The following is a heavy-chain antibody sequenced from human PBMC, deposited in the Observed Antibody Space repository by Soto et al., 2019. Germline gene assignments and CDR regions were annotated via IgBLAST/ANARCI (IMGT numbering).Heavy chain of an antibody. Sequence: QVQLVQSGAEVKRPGASVKVSCKASGYTFTSYYMHWVRQAPGQGLEWMGIINPSGGSTNYAQKFQGRVTVTRDTSTSTVFMELSSLRSEDTAVYYCARHLAAGDYWGQGTLVTVSS. CDR3: ARHLAAGDY. J-gene: IGHJ4*02. D-gene: IGHD6-13*01. CDR2: INPSGGST. V-gene: IGHV1-46*03. CDR1: GYTFTSYY.